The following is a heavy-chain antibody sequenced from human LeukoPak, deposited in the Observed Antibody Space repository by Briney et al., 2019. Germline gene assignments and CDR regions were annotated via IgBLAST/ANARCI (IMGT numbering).Heavy chain of an antibody. CDR1: GYSFTSYW. J-gene: IGHJ4*02. CDR3: ARFSYDILTGYYRH. D-gene: IGHD3-9*01. CDR2: IYPGDSDT. V-gene: IGHV5-51*01. Sequence: GESLKISCKGSGYSFTSYWIGWVRQMPGKGLEWMGIIYPGDSDTRYSPSFQGQVTIPADRSISTAYLQWSSLKASDTAMYYCARFSYDILTGYYRHWGQGTLVTVSS.